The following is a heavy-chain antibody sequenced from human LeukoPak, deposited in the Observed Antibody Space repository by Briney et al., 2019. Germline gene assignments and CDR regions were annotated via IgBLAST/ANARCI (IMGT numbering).Heavy chain of an antibody. CDR1: GFIFSSNG. Sequence: GGSLRLSCAASGFIFSSNGMHWVRQAPGEGLEWLAFIRSDGNNKYYADSLKGRFTISRDNSKNTLYLQMNSLRAEDTAVYYCARSNYFDYWGQGTLVTVSS. CDR2: IRSDGNNK. J-gene: IGHJ4*02. V-gene: IGHV3-30*02. CDR3: ARSNYFDY.